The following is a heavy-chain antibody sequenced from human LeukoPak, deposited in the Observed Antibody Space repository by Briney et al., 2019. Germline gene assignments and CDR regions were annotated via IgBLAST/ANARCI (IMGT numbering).Heavy chain of an antibody. V-gene: IGHV1-46*01. J-gene: IGHJ4*02. Sequence: ASVKVSCKASGYTFTSYYMHWVRQAPGQGLEWMGIIYPSGGSTSYAQKFQGRVTMTRDTSTSTVYMELSSLRSEDTAVYYCARDRAALRYFERGGPDYWGQGTLVTVSS. D-gene: IGHD3-9*01. CDR1: GYTFTSYY. CDR2: IYPSGGST. CDR3: ARDRAALRYFERGGPDY.